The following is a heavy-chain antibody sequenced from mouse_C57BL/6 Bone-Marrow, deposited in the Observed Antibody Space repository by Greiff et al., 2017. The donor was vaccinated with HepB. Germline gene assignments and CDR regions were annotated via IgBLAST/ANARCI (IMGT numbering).Heavy chain of an antibody. D-gene: IGHD1-1*01. CDR1: GFNIKDYY. J-gene: IGHJ4*01. CDR3: TYYYGKDCYAMDY. Sequence: EVKLMESGAELVRPGASVKLSCTASGFNIKDYYMHWVKQRPEQGLEWIGRIDPEDGDTEYDPKFQGKATMTADTSTNTAYLQLSSLTSEDTAVYYCTYYYGKDCYAMDYWGQGTTVTVSS. CDR2: IDPEDGDT. V-gene: IGHV14-1*01.